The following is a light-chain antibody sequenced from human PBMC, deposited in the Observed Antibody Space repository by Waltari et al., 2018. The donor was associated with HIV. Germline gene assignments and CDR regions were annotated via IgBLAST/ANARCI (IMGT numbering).Light chain of an antibody. CDR3: AASDDSLSGWL. CDR2: RND. V-gene: IGLV1-47*01. Sequence: QSELTQPPSVSGTPGQRVTISCSGSSSNIGSNSVYWYQQLPGTAPKRLISRNDQRPSVVPVRFSGSKSGNSASLAISGLRAEDEADYFCAASDDSLSGWLFGGGTKLTVL. J-gene: IGLJ3*02. CDR1: SSNIGSNS.